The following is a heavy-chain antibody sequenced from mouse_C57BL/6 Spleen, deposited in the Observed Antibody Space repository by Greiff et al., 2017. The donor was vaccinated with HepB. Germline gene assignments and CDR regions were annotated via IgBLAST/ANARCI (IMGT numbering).Heavy chain of an antibody. Sequence: VKLMESGAELARPGASVKLSCKASGYTFTSYGISWVKQRTGQGLEWIGEIYPRSGNTYYNEKFKGKATLTADKSSSTAYMELRSLTSEDSAVYFCANYDYDDGVYYAMDYWGQGTSVTVSS. CDR3: ANYDYDDGVYYAMDY. CDR2: IYPRSGNT. V-gene: IGHV1-81*01. D-gene: IGHD2-4*01. CDR1: GYTFTSYG. J-gene: IGHJ4*01.